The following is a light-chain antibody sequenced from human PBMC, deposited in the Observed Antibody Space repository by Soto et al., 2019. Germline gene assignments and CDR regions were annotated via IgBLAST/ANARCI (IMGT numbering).Light chain of an antibody. CDR1: QSVGTH. CDR3: QQSHTSPRT. CDR2: GAS. Sequence: DIQMTQSPSFLSASVGDRVTVTCRASQSVGTHLHWYQQKSGKAPKLLIYGASTLPSGVSSRFSGSGSGTDFTLTITSLQPDDFAVYYCQQSHTSPRTFGQGTRLDIK. J-gene: IGKJ2*01. V-gene: IGKV1-39*01.